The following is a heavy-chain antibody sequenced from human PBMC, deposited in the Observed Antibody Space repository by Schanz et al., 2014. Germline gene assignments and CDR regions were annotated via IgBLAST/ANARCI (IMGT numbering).Heavy chain of an antibody. CDR3: ARDAEAAAGCDY. CDR2: INPSSATA. CDR1: GYTFTTYY. J-gene: IGHJ4*02. D-gene: IGHD6-13*01. V-gene: IGHV1-46*03. Sequence: QVQLVQSGAEVKKPGVSVKVSCKASGYTFTTYYIHWVRQAPGQGLEWMGKINPSSATARIAQNFQGRLTVARDTSTSTVNMELSSLRSEDTAVYYCARDAEAAAGCDYWGQGTLVTVSS.